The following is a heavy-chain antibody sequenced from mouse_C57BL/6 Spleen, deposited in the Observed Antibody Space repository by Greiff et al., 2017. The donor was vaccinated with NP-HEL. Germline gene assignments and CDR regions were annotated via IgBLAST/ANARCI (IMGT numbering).Heavy chain of an antibody. CDR3: ARNWDVRDY. J-gene: IGHJ2*01. Sequence: QVQLQQSGPELVKPGASVKISCKASGYAFSSSWMNWVKQRPGKGLEWIGRIYPGDGDTNYNGKFKGKATLTADKSSSTAYMQLSSLTSEDSAVYFCARNWDVRDYWGQGTTLTVSS. D-gene: IGHD4-1*01. CDR2: IYPGDGDT. CDR1: GYAFSSSW. V-gene: IGHV1-82*01.